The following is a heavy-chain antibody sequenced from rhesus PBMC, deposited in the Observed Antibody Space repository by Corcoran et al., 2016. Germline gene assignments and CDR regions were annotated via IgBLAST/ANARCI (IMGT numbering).Heavy chain of an antibody. CDR3: ARSRGRERIYFDF. Sequence: QVQLQESGPGLVKPSETLSLTCTVSGGSVSSNSYYWSWIRQAPGKGLEWIGYISYTGITTYTPSLKSRVTISRDTSKNQFSLKLTSMPAADTAVYYCARSRGRERIYFDFWGQGALVIVSS. D-gene: IGHD3-9*01. V-gene: IGHV4-122*02. CDR2: ISYTGIT. J-gene: IGHJ1*01. CDR1: GGSVSSNSYY.